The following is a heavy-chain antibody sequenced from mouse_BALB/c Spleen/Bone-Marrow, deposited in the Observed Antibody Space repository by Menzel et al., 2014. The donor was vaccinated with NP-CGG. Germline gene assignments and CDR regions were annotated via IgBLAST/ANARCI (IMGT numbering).Heavy chain of an antibody. V-gene: IGHV14-3*02. J-gene: IGHJ2*01. Sequence: VHVKQSGAELVKPGASVKLSCTASGFNIKDTYMHWVKQRPEQGLEWIGRIDPANGNTKYDPKFQGKATITADTSSNTAYLQLSSQTSEDTAVYYCASYVYGYYFDYWGQGTTLTVSS. D-gene: IGHD2-2*01. CDR1: GFNIKDTY. CDR3: ASYVYGYYFDY. CDR2: IDPANGNT.